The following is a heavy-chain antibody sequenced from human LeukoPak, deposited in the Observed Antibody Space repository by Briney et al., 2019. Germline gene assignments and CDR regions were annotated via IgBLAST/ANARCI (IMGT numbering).Heavy chain of an antibody. CDR2: ISYDGSNE. V-gene: IGHV3-30*04. CDR3: ARDKGPVYLSSFDY. Sequence: PGSSLRLSCAASGFTFSSFVMLWVPPAQGKGREWGTIISYDGSNEYYADYVKGRFTISRDNSKNTLYLQMNSLRAADTTVYYCARDKGPVYLSSFDYGGEGTLVTVSA. CDR1: GFTFSSFV. D-gene: IGHD2-2*01. J-gene: IGHJ4*02.